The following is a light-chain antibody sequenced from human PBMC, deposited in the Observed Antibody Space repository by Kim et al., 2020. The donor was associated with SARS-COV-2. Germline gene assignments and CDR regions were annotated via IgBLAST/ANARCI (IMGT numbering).Light chain of an antibody. CDR3: QAWDSSTGV. CDR1: KLGNKY. CDR2: QDA. Sequence: SYELTQPPSVSVSPGQTASITCSGDKLGNKYVYWYQQKSGQSPILVIYQDAGRPSGTPERFSGSNSGNTATLTISGTQAMDEADYYCQAWDSSTGVFGTG. V-gene: IGLV3-1*01. J-gene: IGLJ1*01.